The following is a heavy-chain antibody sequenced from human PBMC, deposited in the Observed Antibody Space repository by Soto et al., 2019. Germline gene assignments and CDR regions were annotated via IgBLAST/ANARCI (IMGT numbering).Heavy chain of an antibody. V-gene: IGHV3-30*18. CDR2: ISYDGSHQ. CDR1: GFTFSSYG. Sequence: QVQLVESGGGVVQPGRSLRLSCVGSGFTFSSYGIQWVRQAPGKGLEWVAVISYDGSHQYYADSVKGRLTISRDNSKNTVFLHMNSLRTKDTAVYYCAKDSTFGTTDTHRWGQGTLVIVSS. J-gene: IGHJ4*02. CDR3: AKDSTFGTTDTHR. D-gene: IGHD1-1*01.